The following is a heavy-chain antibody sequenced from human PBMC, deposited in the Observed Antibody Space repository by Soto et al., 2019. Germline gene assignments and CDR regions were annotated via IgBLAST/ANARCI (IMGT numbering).Heavy chain of an antibody. CDR3: ARDLAAGDY. Sequence: QVQLVQSGAEVKKPGASVKLSCMASGYTFINYYIHWVRQAPGQGLEWMGIFNPTSGGTNYAQKFQGRVTLTMDTSTRTVYMELSSLRFDDTAVYYCARDLAAGDYWGQGTLVTVSS. D-gene: IGHD6-13*01. V-gene: IGHV1-46*01. J-gene: IGHJ4*02. CDR2: FNPTSGGT. CDR1: GYTFINYY.